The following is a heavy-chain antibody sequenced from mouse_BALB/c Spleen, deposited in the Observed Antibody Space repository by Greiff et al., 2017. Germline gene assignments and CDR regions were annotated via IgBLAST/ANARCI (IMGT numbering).Heavy chain of an antibody. J-gene: IGHJ1*01. D-gene: IGHD1-1*01. CDR3: ARHQDYYYGSSPYWYFEV. CDR1: GFAFSSYD. Sequence: EVQLVESGGGLVKPGGSLKLSCAASGFAFSSYDMSWVRQTPEKRLEWVAYISSGGGSTYYPDTVKGRFTISRDNAKNTLYLQMSSLKSEDTAMYYCARHQDYYYGSSPYWYFEVWGAGTTVTVSS. V-gene: IGHV5-12-1*01. CDR2: ISSGGGST.